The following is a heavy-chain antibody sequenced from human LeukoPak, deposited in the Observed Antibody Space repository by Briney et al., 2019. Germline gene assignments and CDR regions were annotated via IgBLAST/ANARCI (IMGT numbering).Heavy chain of an antibody. CDR2: IIPILGIA. J-gene: IGHJ4*02. D-gene: IGHD6-19*01. CDR3: AIAVAGVYFDY. Sequence: ASVKVSCKASGGTFSSYAISRVRQAPGQELEWMGRIIPILGIANYAQKFQGRVTITADKSTSTAYMELSSLRSEDTAVYYCAIAVAGVYFDYWGQGTLVTVSS. V-gene: IGHV1-69*04. CDR1: GGTFSSYA.